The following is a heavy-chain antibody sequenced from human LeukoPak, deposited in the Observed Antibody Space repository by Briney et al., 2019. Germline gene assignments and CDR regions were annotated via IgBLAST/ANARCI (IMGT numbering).Heavy chain of an antibody. V-gene: IGHV4-31*03. Sequence: SQTLSLTCTVSGGSISSGGYYRSWIRQHPGKGLEWIGYIYYSGSTYYNPSLKSRVTISVDTSKNQFSLKLSSVTAADTAVYYCAKTRVAAAGTGFDYWGQGTLVTVSS. CDR1: GGSISSGGYY. D-gene: IGHD6-13*01. CDR3: AKTRVAAAGTGFDY. CDR2: IYYSGST. J-gene: IGHJ4*02.